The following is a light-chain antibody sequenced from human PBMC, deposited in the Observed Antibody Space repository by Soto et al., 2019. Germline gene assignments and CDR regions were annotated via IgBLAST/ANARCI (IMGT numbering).Light chain of an antibody. Sequence: QSALTQPPSASGTPGQRVTISCSGSSSNIGSNTVNWYQQLPGTAPKLLIYSNNQRPSGVPDRFSGSKSGTSASLAISGLQSEDEADYYCAAWDDNLIGLYVFGTGTKVTVL. V-gene: IGLV1-44*01. CDR3: AAWDDNLIGLYV. J-gene: IGLJ1*01. CDR1: SSNIGSNT. CDR2: SNN.